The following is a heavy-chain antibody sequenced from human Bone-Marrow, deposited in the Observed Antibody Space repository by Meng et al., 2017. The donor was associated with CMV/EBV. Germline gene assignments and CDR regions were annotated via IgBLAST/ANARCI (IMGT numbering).Heavy chain of an antibody. CDR3: ARPQFGSDWYGNFDL. D-gene: IGHD6-19*01. J-gene: IGHJ2*01. CDR1: GFTFRDYA. CDR2: ISFDGRNE. Sequence: GGSLRLSCGASGFTFRDYAMHWVRQAPGKGLEWVAFISFDGRNEFYADSVKGRFTISRGNSKNIVHLQMNNLRGEDTALYYCARPQFGSDWYGNFDLWGRGSLVTVSS. V-gene: IGHV3-30-3*01.